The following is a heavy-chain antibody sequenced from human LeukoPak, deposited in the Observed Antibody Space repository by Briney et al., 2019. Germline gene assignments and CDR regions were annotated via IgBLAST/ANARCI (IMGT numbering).Heavy chain of an antibody. Sequence: PGGSLRFSCAASGFIFSSYAMHWVRQAPGKGLEWLAVISYDGSNKYYADSVKGRFTISRDNSKNTLYLQMNSLRAEDTAVYYCALPLVAATYYYYGMDVWGQGTTVTVSS. D-gene: IGHD2-15*01. CDR3: ALPLVAATYYYYGMDV. J-gene: IGHJ6*02. CDR1: GFIFSSYA. V-gene: IGHV3-30-3*01. CDR2: ISYDGSNK.